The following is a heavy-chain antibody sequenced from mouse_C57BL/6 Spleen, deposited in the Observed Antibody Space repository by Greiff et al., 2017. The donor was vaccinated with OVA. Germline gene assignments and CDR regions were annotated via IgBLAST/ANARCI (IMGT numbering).Heavy chain of an antibody. Sequence: VKLMESGAELARPGASVKLSCKASGYTFTSYGISWVKQRTGQGLEWIGEIYPRSGNTYYNEKFKGKATLTADKSSSTAYMELRSLTSEDSAVYFCARALLLPYWYFDVWGTGTTVTVSS. D-gene: IGHD1-1*01. CDR3: ARALLLPYWYFDV. J-gene: IGHJ1*03. CDR2: IYPRSGNT. V-gene: IGHV1-81*01. CDR1: GYTFTSYG.